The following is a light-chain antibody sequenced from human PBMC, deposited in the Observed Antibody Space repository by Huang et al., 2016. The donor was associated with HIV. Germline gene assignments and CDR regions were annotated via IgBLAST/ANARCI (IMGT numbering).Light chain of an antibody. J-gene: IGKJ4*01. CDR2: HAS. Sequence: AIQVTQSPSYLSASVGDRVNMTCRSSHDIGNDIGWYQQKQGKAPKHIMHHASTLQSGTPSRFSGGGAGTDFTLHISILQPEDFATYYCLQKYNDPLTVGGGTKVEIK. CDR3: LQKYNDPLT. V-gene: IGKV1-6*01. CDR1: HDIGND.